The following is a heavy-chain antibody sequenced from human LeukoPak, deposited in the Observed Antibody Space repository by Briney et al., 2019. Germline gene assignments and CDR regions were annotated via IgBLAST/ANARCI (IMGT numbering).Heavy chain of an antibody. J-gene: IGHJ4*02. V-gene: IGHV4-59*11. CDR3: ATYQAVAGHFDY. D-gene: IGHD6-19*01. CDR2: IYPSGSTT. Sequence: SSETLSLTCNVSGGSISSHCWSWIRQPPGKGLEWVGYIYPSGSTTNYNPSLKSRVTISVDTSKNKFSLELRSVTDADTAVYYCATYQAVAGHFDYWGQGTLVTVSS. CDR1: GGSISSHC.